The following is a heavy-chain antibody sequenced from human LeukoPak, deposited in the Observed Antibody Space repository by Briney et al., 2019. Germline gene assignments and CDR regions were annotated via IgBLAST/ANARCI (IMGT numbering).Heavy chain of an antibody. Sequence: GGSLRLSCAASGFTFSSYAMSWVRQAPGKGLEWVSAISSSGGSTYYADSVKGRFTISRDNSKNTLYLQMNSLRAEDTAVYYCAKVWSSRWELQEDLDYWGQGTLVTVSS. D-gene: IGHD1-26*01. CDR1: GFTFSSYA. J-gene: IGHJ4*02. V-gene: IGHV3-23*01. CDR3: AKVWSSRWELQEDLDY. CDR2: ISSSGGST.